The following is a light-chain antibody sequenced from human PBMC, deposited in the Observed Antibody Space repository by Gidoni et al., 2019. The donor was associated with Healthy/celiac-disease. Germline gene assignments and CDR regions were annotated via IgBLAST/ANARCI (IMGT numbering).Light chain of an antibody. V-gene: IGLV1-44*01. CDR2: DNN. Sequence: QSVLTQPPSASGTPGQRVTISCSGSSSNIGSNTVNWYQQIPETAPKLLISDNNQRPSGVPDRFSGSKSGTSASLAISGLQSEDEADYYCATWDDSLTGPVFGGGTKLTVL. J-gene: IGLJ2*01. CDR1: SSNIGSNT. CDR3: ATWDDSLTGPV.